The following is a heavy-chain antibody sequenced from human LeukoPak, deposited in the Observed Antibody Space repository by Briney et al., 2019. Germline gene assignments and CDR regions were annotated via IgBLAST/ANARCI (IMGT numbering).Heavy chain of an antibody. Sequence: SETLSLTCAVYGGSFSGYYWSWIRQPPGKGLEWIGEINHSGSTNYNPSLKSRVTISVDTSKHQFSLKLSSVTAADTAVYYCARGSRFGEPPGNYWGQGTLVTVSS. CDR1: GGSFSGYY. CDR2: INHSGST. D-gene: IGHD3-10*01. J-gene: IGHJ4*02. CDR3: ARGSRFGEPPGNY. V-gene: IGHV4-34*01.